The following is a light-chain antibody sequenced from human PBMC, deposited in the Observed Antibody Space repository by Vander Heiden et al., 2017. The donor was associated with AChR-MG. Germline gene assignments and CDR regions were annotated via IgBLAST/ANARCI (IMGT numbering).Light chain of an antibody. Sequence: QSALTQPASVSGSPRQSITISCTGTSSDVGRYNLVSLYQQHPGKALDLMLYEGTTRPSGVSDRFSGSKAGNTASLTISGLQADDEAEYYCCSDAATTSLVLGGGTKLTVL. V-gene: IGLV2-23*01. J-gene: IGLJ3*02. CDR1: SSDVGRYNL. CDR2: EGT. CDR3: CSDAATTSLV.